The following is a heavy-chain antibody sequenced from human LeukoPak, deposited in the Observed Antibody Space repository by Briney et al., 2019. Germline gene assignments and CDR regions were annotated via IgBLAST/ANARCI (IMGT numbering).Heavy chain of an antibody. D-gene: IGHD2-15*01. J-gene: IGHJ4*02. CDR1: DGSVSSGSYY. Sequence: SETLSLTCTVSDGSVSSGSYYWSWIRQPPGKGLEWIGYIYYSGSTNYNPSLKSRVTISVDTSKNQFSLKLSSVTAADTAVYYCAGSRFGFDYWGQGTLVTVSS. CDR2: IYYSGST. V-gene: IGHV4-61*01. CDR3: AGSRFGFDY.